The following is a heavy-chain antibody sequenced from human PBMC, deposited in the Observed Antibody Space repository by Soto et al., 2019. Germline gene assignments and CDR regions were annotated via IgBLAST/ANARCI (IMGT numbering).Heavy chain of an antibody. CDR2: IYWDDDK. Sequence: QITLKESGPTLVKPTQTLTLTCTFSGFSLSTSGVGVGWIRQPPGKALEWLALIYWDDDKRYSPSLKSRLTIATDTSKNQVVLIMTSMDPVDTATYYCSHSSGSGNTFAYWGQGTLVTVSS. D-gene: IGHD6-19*01. CDR3: SHSSGSGNTFAY. J-gene: IGHJ4*02. V-gene: IGHV2-5*02. CDR1: GFSLSTSGVG.